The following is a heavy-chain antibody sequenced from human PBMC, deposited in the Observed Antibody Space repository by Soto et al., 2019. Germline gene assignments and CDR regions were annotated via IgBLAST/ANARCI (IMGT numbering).Heavy chain of an antibody. CDR2: LNPNTGGT. CDR1: GNIFTSYY. J-gene: IGHJ5*02. V-gene: IGHV1-2*02. CDR3: ARVRPRREFDP. Sequence: QVQLVQSGAEVKRPGTSMKVSGKASGNIFTSYYIHWVRQVHGQWLEWMGWLNPNTGGTNYAQRFEGRGTMTRDTSISTAYIELSRLTSDDTAIYCCARVRPRREFDPWGQGTLVTVSS.